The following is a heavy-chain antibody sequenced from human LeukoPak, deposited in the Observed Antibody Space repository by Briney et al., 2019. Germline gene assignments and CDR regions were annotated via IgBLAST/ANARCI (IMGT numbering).Heavy chain of an antibody. CDR2: ISHSGST. CDR1: GGSVSSGSYC. J-gene: IGHJ4*02. Sequence: SETLSLTCSVSGGSVSSGSYCWNWIRQPPGRGLEWIGQISHSGSTNYNPSLKSRVTISVDTSKNQFSLKLTSVTAADTAVYYCARGFSHWGQGTLVTVSS. CDR3: ARGFSH. V-gene: IGHV4-39*07.